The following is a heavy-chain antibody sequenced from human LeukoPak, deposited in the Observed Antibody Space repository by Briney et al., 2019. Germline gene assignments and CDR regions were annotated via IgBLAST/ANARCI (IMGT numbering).Heavy chain of an antibody. V-gene: IGHV3-23*01. D-gene: IGHD6-19*01. J-gene: IGHJ4*02. CDR2: ISGSGDST. Sequence: GGSLRLSCAASGFTFSSYTMNWVRQAPGKGLEWVSAISGSGDSTYYADSVKGRFTISRDNSKNTLYLQVSSLRAEDTAVYYCARAVTGGDYWGQGTLVTVSS. CDR1: GFTFSSYT. CDR3: ARAVTGGDY.